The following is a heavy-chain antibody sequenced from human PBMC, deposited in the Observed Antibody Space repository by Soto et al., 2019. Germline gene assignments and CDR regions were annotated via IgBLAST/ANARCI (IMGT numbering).Heavy chain of an antibody. D-gene: IGHD1-26*01. V-gene: IGHV1-18*01. Sequence: GASVKVSCKASGYTFTSYGISWVRQAPGQGLEWMGWIIAYNGNTNYAQKFQGRVTITRDTSASTAYMELSSLRSEDTAVYYCAREKVGANDYWGQGTLVTVSS. CDR1: GYTFTSYG. J-gene: IGHJ4*02. CDR3: AREKVGANDY. CDR2: IIAYNGNT.